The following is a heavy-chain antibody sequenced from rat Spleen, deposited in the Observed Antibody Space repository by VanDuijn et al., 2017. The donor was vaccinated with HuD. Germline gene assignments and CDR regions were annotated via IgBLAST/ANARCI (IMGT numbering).Heavy chain of an antibody. V-gene: IGHV5-31*01. CDR3: ARADYLFDY. D-gene: IGHD1-6*01. CDR1: GFTFNNYW. J-gene: IGHJ2*01. Sequence: EVQLVETGGGLVQPGRSLKLSCVASGFTFNNYWMTWIRQAPGKGLEWVASITNTGSSTYYPDSVKGRFTISRDIAKSTLYLQMDSLRSEDTATYYCARADYLFDYWGQGVMVTVSS. CDR2: ITNTGSST.